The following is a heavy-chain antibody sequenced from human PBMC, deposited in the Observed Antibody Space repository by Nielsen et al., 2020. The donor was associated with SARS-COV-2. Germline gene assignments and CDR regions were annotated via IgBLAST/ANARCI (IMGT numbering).Heavy chain of an antibody. CDR3: ARSPRYYAFDP. CDR1: GYSFTSYW. D-gene: IGHD3-3*01. J-gene: IGHJ5*02. V-gene: IGHV5-51*01. CDR2: IYPGDSDT. Sequence: KVSCKGSGYSFTSYWIGWVRQMPGKGLEWMGIIYPGDSDTRYSPSFQGQVTISADKSIGTAYLQWSSLKASDTAMYYCARSPRYYAFDPWGQGTLVTVSS.